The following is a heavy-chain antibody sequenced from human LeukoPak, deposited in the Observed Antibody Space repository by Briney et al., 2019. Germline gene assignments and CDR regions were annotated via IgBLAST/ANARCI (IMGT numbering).Heavy chain of an antibody. D-gene: IGHD1-26*01. CDR2: IYYSGST. Sequence: SETLSLTCTVSGASISSYYWSWIRQPPGKGLEWIGYIYYSGSTYYNPSLKSRVTISVDTSKNQFSLKLSSVTAADTAVYYCARDESGSYTYWGQGTLVTVSS. J-gene: IGHJ4*02. CDR3: ARDESGSYTY. V-gene: IGHV4-59*12. CDR1: GASISSYY.